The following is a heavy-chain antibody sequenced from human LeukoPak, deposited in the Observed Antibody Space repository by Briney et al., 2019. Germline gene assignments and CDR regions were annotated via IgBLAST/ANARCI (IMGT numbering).Heavy chain of an antibody. J-gene: IGHJ5*02. V-gene: IGHV3-30-3*01. CDR1: GFTFSSYA. Sequence: GGSLRLSCAASGFTFSSYAMHWVRQAPGKGLEWVAVISYDGSNKYYADSVKGRFTISRDNSKSTLYLQMNSLRAEDTAVYYCARGGYCSSTSCPGNWFDPWGQGTLVTVSS. D-gene: IGHD2-2*01. CDR3: ARGGYCSSTSCPGNWFDP. CDR2: ISYDGSNK.